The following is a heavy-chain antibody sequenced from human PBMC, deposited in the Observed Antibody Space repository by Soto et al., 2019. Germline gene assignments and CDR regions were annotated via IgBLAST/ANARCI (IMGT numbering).Heavy chain of an antibody. CDR2: ISAFNGNT. CDR3: ARDRGVAPPVAGNTHYYYYMDV. V-gene: IGHV1-18*01. J-gene: IGHJ6*03. CDR1: GYSFTNYG. Sequence: QDQLVQSGAEVKKPGASVTVSCKASGYSFTNYGVTWVRQAPGQGLEWMGWISAFNGNTHYAQNLQGRVTMTTDPSTSTAPMELRSLRSDDTAVYYCARDRGVAPPVAGNTHYYYYMDVWGKGPTVTVSS. D-gene: IGHD6-19*01.